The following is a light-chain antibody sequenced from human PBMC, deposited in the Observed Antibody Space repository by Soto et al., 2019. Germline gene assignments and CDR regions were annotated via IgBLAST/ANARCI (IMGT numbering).Light chain of an antibody. CDR3: QQYYRQAT. CDR2: MAS. J-gene: IGKJ1*01. CDR1: QSITNW. V-gene: IGKV1-5*03. Sequence: DIQMTQSPSTLSASVGDRVTITCRASQSITNWLAWYQQKPGKAPKPLIYMASSLESGVPSRFSGSGGGTEFTLTISSLQPDDFATHYCQQYYRQATFGQGTKVDIK.